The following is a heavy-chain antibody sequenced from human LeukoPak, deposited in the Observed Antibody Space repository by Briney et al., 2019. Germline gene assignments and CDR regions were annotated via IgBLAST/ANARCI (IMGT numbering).Heavy chain of an antibody. CDR2: IRYDGSNK. V-gene: IGHV3-30*02. J-gene: IGHJ4*02. D-gene: IGHD4-17*01. CDR3: ARESDYARRY. Sequence: GGSLRLSCAASGFTFSSYGMHWVRQAPGKGLEWVAFIRYDGSNKYYADSVKGRFTISRDNTKNSLYLQMNSLRAEDTAVYYCARESDYARRYWGQGTLVTVSS. CDR1: GFTFSSYG.